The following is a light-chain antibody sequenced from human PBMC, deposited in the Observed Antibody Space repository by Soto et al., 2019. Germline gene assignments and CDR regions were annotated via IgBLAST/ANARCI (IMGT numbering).Light chain of an antibody. Sequence: DIQLTQSPSFLSASVGDRVTITCRASQGISSYLAWYQQKPGKAPKLLIYAASILQSGVPSRFSGSGSGTEFPLTISSLQPEDFATYYCQQLNSYPTFGPGTKVDIK. CDR3: QQLNSYPT. J-gene: IGKJ3*01. CDR2: AAS. V-gene: IGKV1-9*01. CDR1: QGISSY.